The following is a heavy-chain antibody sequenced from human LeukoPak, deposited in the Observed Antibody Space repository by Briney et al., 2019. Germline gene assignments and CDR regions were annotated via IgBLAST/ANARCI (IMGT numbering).Heavy chain of an antibody. V-gene: IGHV3-48*01. CDR2: IGISSGNT. J-gene: IGHJ4*02. CDR1: GFTFSSYS. CDR3: ARDTKYAFDN. Sequence: GGSLRLSCAASGFTFSSYSMNWVRQAPGKGLGWISYIGISSGNTKYADSVKGRFTISGDKAKNSVYLQMNSLRVEDTAVYYCARDTKYAFDNWGQGTLVTVSS. D-gene: IGHD2-2*01.